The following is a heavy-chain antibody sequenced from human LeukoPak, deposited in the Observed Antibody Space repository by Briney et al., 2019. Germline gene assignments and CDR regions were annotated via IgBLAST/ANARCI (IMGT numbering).Heavy chain of an antibody. Sequence: GGSLRLSCAASGFTFSSYGMHWVRQAPGKGLEWVAVISYDGSNKYYADSVKGRFTISRDNSKNTLYLQMNSLRAEDTAVYYCAKVYSSSWLQRYYFDYWGQGTLVTVSS. CDR3: AKVYSSSWLQRYYFDY. D-gene: IGHD6-13*01. CDR2: ISYDGSNK. CDR1: GFTFSSYG. J-gene: IGHJ4*02. V-gene: IGHV3-30*18.